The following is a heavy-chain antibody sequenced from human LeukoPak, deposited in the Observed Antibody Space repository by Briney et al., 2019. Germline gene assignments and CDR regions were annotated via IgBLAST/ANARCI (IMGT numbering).Heavy chain of an antibody. V-gene: IGHV3-23*02. D-gene: IGHD3-16*01. J-gene: IGHJ4*02. CDR2: ICGCPAKNH. Sequence: GGSLRLSCGVSRYSLRGYDAHWVRQARGKALEWGSHICGCPAKNHCYSDSVRRRFFVSSDNSKGTVYLQMDRLRVDDTAVYYCARTNAGCLFHIRLDYWGQGSLVTVSS. CDR1: RYSLRGYD. CDR3: ARTNAGCLFHIRLDY.